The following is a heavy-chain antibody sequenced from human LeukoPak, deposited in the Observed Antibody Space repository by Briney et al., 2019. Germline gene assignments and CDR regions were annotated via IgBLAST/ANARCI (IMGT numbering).Heavy chain of an antibody. D-gene: IGHD3-3*01. V-gene: IGHV4-39*01. J-gene: IGHJ4*02. Sequence: PSETLSLTCSVSGGSISSNGYYWGWIRQPPGKGLEWIGAIYYSGSAYYNPSLKSRVTISVDTSKNQFSLKVTSVTAADTAVYFCARRTWGGPHYFDYWGQGTLVTVSS. CDR2: IYYSGSA. CDR3: ARRTWGGPHYFDY. CDR1: GGSISSNGYY.